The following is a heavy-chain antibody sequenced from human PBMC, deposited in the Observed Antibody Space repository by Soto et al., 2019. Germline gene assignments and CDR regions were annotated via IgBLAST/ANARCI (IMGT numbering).Heavy chain of an antibody. D-gene: IGHD1-26*01. J-gene: IGHJ2*01. Sequence: HWVRQAPGQRLEWMGWINAGNGNTKYSQKFQGRVTITRDTSASTAYMELSSLRSEDTAVYYCARGGSLYWYFDLWGRGTLVTVSS. CDR3: ARGGSLYWYFDL. V-gene: IGHV1-3*01. CDR2: INAGNGNT.